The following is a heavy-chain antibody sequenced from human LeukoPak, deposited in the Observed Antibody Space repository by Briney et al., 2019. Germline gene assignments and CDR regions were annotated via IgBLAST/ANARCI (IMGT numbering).Heavy chain of an antibody. CDR1: EFSVGSNY. CDR3: AELGITMIGGV. CDR2: IYSGGST. J-gene: IGHJ6*04. Sequence: RPGGSLRLSCAASEFSVGSNYMTWVRQAPGKGLEWVSLIYSGGSTYYADSVKGRFTISRDNAKNSLYLQMNSLRAEDTAVYYCAELGITMIGGVWGKGTTVTISS. D-gene: IGHD3-10*02. V-gene: IGHV3-66*01.